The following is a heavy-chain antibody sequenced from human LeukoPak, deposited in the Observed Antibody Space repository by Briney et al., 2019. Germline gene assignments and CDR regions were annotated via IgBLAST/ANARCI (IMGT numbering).Heavy chain of an antibody. CDR1: GGSISSGGYY. CDR2: IYYSGST. V-gene: IGHV4-31*03. D-gene: IGHD7-27*01. J-gene: IGHJ6*02. CDR3: ASENWGSYGMDG. Sequence: PSQTLSLTCTVSGGSISSGGYYWSWIRQHPGKGLEWIGYIYYSGSTYYNPSLKSRVTISVDTSKNQFCLKLSSVTAADTAVYYCASENWGSYGMDGWGQGTTVTVSS.